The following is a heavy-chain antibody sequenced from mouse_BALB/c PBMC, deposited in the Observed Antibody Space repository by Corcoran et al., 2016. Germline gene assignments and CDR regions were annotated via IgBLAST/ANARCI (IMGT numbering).Heavy chain of an antibody. V-gene: IGHV9-3-1*01. CDR3: ASRSTMITYYAMDY. D-gene: IGHD2-4*01. CDR2: INTYTGEP. Sequence: QIQLVQSGPELKKPGETVKISCKASGYTFTNYGMNWVKQAPGKGLKWMGWINTYTGEPTYADDFKGRFAFSLETSASTAYLQINNLKNEDTATYFCASRSTMITYYAMDYWGQGTSVTVSS. CDR1: GYTFTNYG. J-gene: IGHJ4*01.